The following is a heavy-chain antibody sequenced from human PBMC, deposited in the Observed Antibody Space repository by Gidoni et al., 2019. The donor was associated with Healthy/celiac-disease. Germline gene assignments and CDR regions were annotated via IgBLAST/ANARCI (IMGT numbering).Heavy chain of an antibody. CDR1: RFTFSSYA. CDR3: AKTSVAAEIDY. CDR2: ISGSSGST. J-gene: IGHJ4*02. V-gene: IGHV3-23*01. Sequence: EVQLLESGGGLVQPGGSLRLSCAASRFTFSSYAMSWVRQAPGKGLEWVSAISGSSGSTYYADSVKGRFIISRDNSKNTLYLQMNSLRAEDTAVYYCAKTSVAAEIDYWGQGTLVTVSS. D-gene: IGHD6-13*01.